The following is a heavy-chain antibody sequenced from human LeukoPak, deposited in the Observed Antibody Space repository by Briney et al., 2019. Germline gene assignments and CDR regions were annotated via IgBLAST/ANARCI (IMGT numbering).Heavy chain of an antibody. J-gene: IGHJ5*02. Sequence: ASVKVSCKASGYTFTSNYIHWERQAPGQGLEWMGIINPSGGSTSYAQKFQGRVTMTRDTSTSTVYMELSSLRSEDTAVYYCARRGIAVAGMRNWFDPWGQGTLVTVSS. CDR1: GYTFTSNY. CDR2: INPSGGST. V-gene: IGHV1-46*01. D-gene: IGHD6-19*01. CDR3: ARRGIAVAGMRNWFDP.